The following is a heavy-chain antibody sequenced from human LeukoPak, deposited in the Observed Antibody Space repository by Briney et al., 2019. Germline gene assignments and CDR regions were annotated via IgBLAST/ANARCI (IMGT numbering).Heavy chain of an antibody. Sequence: SETLSLTCTVSGGSISSYYWSWIRQPPGKGLEWIGYIYYSGSTNYNPSLKSRVTISVDTSKNQFSLKLSSVTAADTAVYYCASEGWLRRGYFDYWGQGTLVTVSS. CDR2: IYYSGST. J-gene: IGHJ4*02. D-gene: IGHD5-24*01. CDR3: ASEGWLRRGYFDY. V-gene: IGHV4-59*01. CDR1: GGSISSYY.